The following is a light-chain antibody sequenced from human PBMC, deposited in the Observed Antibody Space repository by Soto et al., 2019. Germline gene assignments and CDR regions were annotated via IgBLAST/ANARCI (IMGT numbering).Light chain of an antibody. CDR3: QQYDTWPLT. Sequence: EIEMTQSPATLSVSPGERATLSCRASQSVGSKLAWYQQKPGQAPRLLIYGASTRATGIPARFSGSGSGTEFTLTISSLQSEDFEVYFCQQYDTWPLTFGGGAKVEIK. CDR2: GAS. CDR1: QSVGSK. V-gene: IGKV3-15*01. J-gene: IGKJ4*01.